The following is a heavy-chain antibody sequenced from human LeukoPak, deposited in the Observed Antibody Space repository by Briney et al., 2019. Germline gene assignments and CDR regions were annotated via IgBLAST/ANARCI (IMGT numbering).Heavy chain of an antibody. CDR2: ISGRNGNT. Sequence: GASVKVSCKASGYTFSHYHISWVRQAPGQGLEWMGRISGRNGNTAYAQSLQGRVTLTTEPSTTTAYMELRSLRYDDTAVYYCAREAVYFDYWGQGTLVTVSS. J-gene: IGHJ4*02. V-gene: IGHV1-18*01. CDR3: AREAVYFDY. D-gene: IGHD6-19*01. CDR1: GYTFSHYH.